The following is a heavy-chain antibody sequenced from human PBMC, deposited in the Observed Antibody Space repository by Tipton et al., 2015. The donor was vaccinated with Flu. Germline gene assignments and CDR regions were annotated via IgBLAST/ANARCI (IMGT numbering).Heavy chain of an antibody. CDR3: ARAIRAAYYFDY. Sequence: TLSLTCTVSGYSISSGYYWGWIRQPPGKGLEWIGSIYHSGSTYYNPSLKSRVTISVDTSKNQFSLKLSCVTAADTAVYYCARAIRAAYYFDYWGQGTLVTVSS. CDR2: IYHSGST. V-gene: IGHV4-38-2*02. J-gene: IGHJ4*02. D-gene: IGHD6-25*01. CDR1: GYSISSGYY.